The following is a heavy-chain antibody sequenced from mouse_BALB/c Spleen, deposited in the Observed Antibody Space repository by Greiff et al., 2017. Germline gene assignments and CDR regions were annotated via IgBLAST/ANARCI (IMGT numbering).Heavy chain of an antibody. CDR2: INPGSGGT. Sequence: QVQLKESGAELVRPGTSVKVSCKASGYAFTNYLIEWVKQRPGQGLEWIGVINPGSGGTNYNEKFKGKATLTADKSSSTAYMQLSSLTSDDSAVYFCAITTGGYAMDYWGQGTSVTVSS. J-gene: IGHJ4*01. CDR1: GYAFTNYL. D-gene: IGHD2-12*01. V-gene: IGHV1-54*01. CDR3: AITTGGYAMDY.